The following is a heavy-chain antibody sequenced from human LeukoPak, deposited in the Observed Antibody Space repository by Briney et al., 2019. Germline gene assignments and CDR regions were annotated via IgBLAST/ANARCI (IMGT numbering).Heavy chain of an antibody. J-gene: IGHJ4*02. V-gene: IGHV4-34*01. CDR3: ARGSNATVLDY. D-gene: IGHD4-11*01. CDR1: GGSISSYY. CDR2: INHSGST. Sequence: SETLSLTCTVSGGSISSYYWSWIRQPPGKGLEWIGEINHSGSTNYNPSLKSRVTISVDTSKNQFSLKLSSVTAADTAVYYCARGSNATVLDYWGQGTLVTVSS.